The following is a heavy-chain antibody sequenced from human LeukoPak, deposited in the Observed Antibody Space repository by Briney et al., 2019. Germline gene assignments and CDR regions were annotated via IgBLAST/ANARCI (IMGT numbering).Heavy chain of an antibody. D-gene: IGHD3-22*01. CDR2: IYTSGTT. Sequence: SETLSLTCTVSGGSISSYYWSWIRQPAGKGLEWIGRIYTSGTTHYNPSLKSRVTISVDTSKNQFSLKLSSVTAADTAVYYCARGGDSSGYLDYWGQGTLVTVSS. CDR3: ARGGDSSGYLDY. J-gene: IGHJ4*02. CDR1: GGSISSYY. V-gene: IGHV4-4*07.